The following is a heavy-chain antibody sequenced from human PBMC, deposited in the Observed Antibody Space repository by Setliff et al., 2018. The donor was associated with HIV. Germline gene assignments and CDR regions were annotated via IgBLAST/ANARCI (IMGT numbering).Heavy chain of an antibody. CDR3: ARHTGEGSTTIDY. V-gene: IGHV1-2*02. CDR1: GYSFTGYY. D-gene: IGHD3-16*01. Sequence: ASVKVSCKASGYSFTGYYMHWVRQAPGQGLEWMGWINPNSGGTDYAQNFQGRVTMTRDTSISTAYMELSRLKSDDTAVYYCARHTGEGSTTIDYWGQGTLVT. CDR2: INPNSGGT. J-gene: IGHJ4*02.